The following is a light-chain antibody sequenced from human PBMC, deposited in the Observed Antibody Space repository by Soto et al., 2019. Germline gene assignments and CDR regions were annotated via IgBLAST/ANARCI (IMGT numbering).Light chain of an antibody. CDR3: QQYGSSPRT. J-gene: IGKJ1*01. CDR2: GAS. CDR1: QSVSRSY. V-gene: IGKV3-20*01. Sequence: EIVLTQSPGTLSLSPGERATLSCWASQSVSRSYLAWYQQKPGQAPRLLIYGASSMATGIPDRFSGSGSGTDFTLTIRRLEPEDFAVYYCQQYGSSPRTFGQGTKVEIK.